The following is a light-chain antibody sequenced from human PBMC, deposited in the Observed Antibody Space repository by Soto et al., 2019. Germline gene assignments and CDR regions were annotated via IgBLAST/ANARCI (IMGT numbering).Light chain of an antibody. CDR2: HTS. J-gene: IGKJ1*01. CDR3: QQSIDWPLT. Sequence: EIVLTQSPGTLSLSPGERATLSCRACQSVRSDVGWYQQKPGQAPRLLIYHTSNRATGIPARFSGSGSGTDFTLTISSLEPEDFAVYYCQQSIDWPLTFGQGTKVEVK. CDR1: QSVRSD. V-gene: IGKV3-11*01.